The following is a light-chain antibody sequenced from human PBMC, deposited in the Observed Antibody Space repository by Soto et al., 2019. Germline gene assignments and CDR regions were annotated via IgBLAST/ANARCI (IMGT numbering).Light chain of an antibody. CDR2: GAS. V-gene: IGKV3-20*01. CDR3: QQYGSSPFT. Sequence: EIVLTQSPGTLSLSPGERATLSCRASQSVSSSYLAWYQQKPGQAPRLLIYGASSWATGIPDRFSGSGSGTDFTLTISRLEPEDFAVYYCQQYGSSPFTFGPGTKVDIK. J-gene: IGKJ3*01. CDR1: QSVSSSY.